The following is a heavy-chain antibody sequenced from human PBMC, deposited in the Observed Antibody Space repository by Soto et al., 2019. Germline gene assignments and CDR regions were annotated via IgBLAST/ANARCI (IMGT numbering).Heavy chain of an antibody. CDR2: IYHSGST. CDR3: ARAGDSSGPVALGY. J-gene: IGHJ4*02. D-gene: IGHD6-19*01. CDR1: GGSISSGGSS. V-gene: IGHV4-30-2*01. Sequence: QLQLQESGSGLVKPSQTLSLTCAVSGGSISSGGSSWSWIRQPPGKGLAWIGYIYHSGSTYYNPSLKSRVTLSVDRCKNQFSLKLSSVTAADTAVYYCARAGDSSGPVALGYWGQGTLVTVSS.